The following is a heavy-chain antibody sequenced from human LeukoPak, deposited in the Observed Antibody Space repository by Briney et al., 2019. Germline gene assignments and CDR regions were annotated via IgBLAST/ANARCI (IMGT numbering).Heavy chain of an antibody. Sequence: ASVKVSCTASGYTFTGYYMHWVRQAPGQGLEWMGRINPNSGGTNYAQKFQGRVTMTRDTSISTAYMELSRLRSDDTAVYYCARVGRSKTRLDYFDYWGQGTLVTVSS. CDR2: INPNSGGT. J-gene: IGHJ4*02. D-gene: IGHD6-19*01. CDR1: GYTFTGYY. CDR3: ARVGRSKTRLDYFDY. V-gene: IGHV1-2*06.